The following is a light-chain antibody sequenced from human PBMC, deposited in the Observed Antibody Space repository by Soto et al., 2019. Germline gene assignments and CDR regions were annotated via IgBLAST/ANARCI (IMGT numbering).Light chain of an antibody. V-gene: IGKV3-20*01. CDR2: GAS. J-gene: IGKJ1*01. CDR1: QSVSSNY. Sequence: EIVLTQSPGTLSLSPGERATLSCRASQSVSSNYLAWYQQKPGQPPRLLIYGASSRATGIPDRFGGSGSGTEFTLTISRLEPEDVAVYYCQQYGNSPWTFGQGTKVEIK. CDR3: QQYGNSPWT.